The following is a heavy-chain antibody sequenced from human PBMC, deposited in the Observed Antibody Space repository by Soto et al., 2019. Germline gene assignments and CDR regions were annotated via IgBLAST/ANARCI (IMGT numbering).Heavy chain of an antibody. V-gene: IGHV1-18*04. J-gene: IGHJ6*02. Sequence: QVKLVQSGAEVKKPGASVKVSCKASGYTFTSYGISWVRQAPGQGLEWMGWISAYNGNTNYAQKLQGRVTMTTDTATSTAYMELRSLRSDDTAVYYCARDWGSCHDSSGWSHSDGMDGWGQGTTVTVSS. CDR2: ISAYNGNT. CDR1: GYTFTSYG. D-gene: IGHD3-22*01. CDR3: ARDWGSCHDSSGWSHSDGMDG.